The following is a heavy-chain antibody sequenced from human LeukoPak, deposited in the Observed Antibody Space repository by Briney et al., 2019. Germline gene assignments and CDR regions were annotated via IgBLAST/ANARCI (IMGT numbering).Heavy chain of an antibody. Sequence: SETLSLTCTVSGVSASNYYWNWMRQSPGKGLEWIGYCHHSGTTNYNPSLSSRVTMSVDTSKNQFSLKLSSVTAADTAVYYCARVKAVVAAAGNGFFDYWGQGTLVTVSS. CDR1: GVSASNYY. D-gene: IGHD6-13*01. CDR2: CHHSGTT. CDR3: ARVKAVVAAAGNGFFDY. J-gene: IGHJ4*02. V-gene: IGHV4-59*02.